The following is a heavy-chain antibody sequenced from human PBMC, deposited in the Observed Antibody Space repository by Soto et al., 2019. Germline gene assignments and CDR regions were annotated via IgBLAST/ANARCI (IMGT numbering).Heavy chain of an antibody. D-gene: IGHD3-9*01. CDR3: ASVNILTGYYLGP. J-gene: IGHJ5*02. CDR1: GGSISSSSYF. CDR2: IYYSGGT. Sequence: SETLSLTCTVSGGSISSSSYFWGWIRQPPGKGLEWIGSIYYSGGTYYNPSLKSRVTISVDTSKNQFSLKLSSVTAADTAVYYCASVNILTGYYLGPWGPGTLVTVSS. V-gene: IGHV4-39*01.